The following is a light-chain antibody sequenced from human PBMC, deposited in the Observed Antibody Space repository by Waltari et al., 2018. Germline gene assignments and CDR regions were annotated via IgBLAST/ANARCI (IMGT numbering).Light chain of an antibody. J-gene: IGLJ3*02. Sequence: QSVLTQPPSASGTPGQRVTISCSGTSSNIGSNPVTWYQQRPGTAPKPLICSNKQPPSGGPDRLSGSKSGSSASLAISGLQSEDEAVYYCAAWDDSLNAWVFGGGTKLTVL. CDR2: SNK. CDR3: AAWDDSLNAWV. CDR1: SSNIGSNP. V-gene: IGLV1-44*01.